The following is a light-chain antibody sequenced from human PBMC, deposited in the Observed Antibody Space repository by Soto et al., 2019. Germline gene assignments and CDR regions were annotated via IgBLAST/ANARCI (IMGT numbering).Light chain of an antibody. CDR3: QQSYSSLT. Sequence: EIFMTQSAATLSVSPGVRSTLSFRASQIVSSNLAWYQQKPGQAPRLLIYGASTRATGIPARFSGSGSGTDFTLTISSLQPEDFATYYCQQSYSSLTFGQGTRLEI. CDR2: GAS. V-gene: IGKV3-15*01. CDR1: QIVSSN. J-gene: IGKJ5*01.